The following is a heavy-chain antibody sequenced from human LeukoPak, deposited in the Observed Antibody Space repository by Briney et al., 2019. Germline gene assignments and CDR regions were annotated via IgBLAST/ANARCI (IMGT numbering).Heavy chain of an antibody. D-gene: IGHD6-19*01. CDR2: ISYDGSNK. V-gene: IGHV3-30*18. J-gene: IGHJ4*02. CDR3: AKERNLEIAVAGTIFDC. Sequence: GGSLRLSCAASGFTFSSYGMHWVRQAPGKGLEGVAVISYDGSNKYYADSVKGRFTISRDNSKNTLYLQMNSLRAEDTAVYYCAKERNLEIAVAGTIFDCWGQGTLVTVSS. CDR1: GFTFSSYG.